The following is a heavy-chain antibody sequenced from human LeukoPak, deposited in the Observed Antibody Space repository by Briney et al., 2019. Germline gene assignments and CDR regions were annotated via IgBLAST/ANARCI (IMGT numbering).Heavy chain of an antibody. CDR3: ARRTSSYYFFDY. J-gene: IGHJ4*02. V-gene: IGHV5-51*01. D-gene: IGHD2-2*01. CDR2: IYPGDSDT. CDR1: GYSFTTYW. Sequence: GESLKISCKGSGYSFTTYWMAWVRQMPGIGLEWMGIIYPGDSDTRYSPSFQGQVTISADKSINTAYLQWSSLKASDTATYYCARRTSSYYFFDYWGQGTLVTVSS.